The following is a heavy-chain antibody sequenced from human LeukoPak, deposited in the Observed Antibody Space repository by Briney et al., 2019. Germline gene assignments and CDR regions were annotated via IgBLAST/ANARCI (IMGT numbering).Heavy chain of an antibody. CDR2: ISSSSSYI. Sequence: GGSLRLSCAASGFTFSSYSMNWVRKAPGKGLEWVSSISSSSSYIYYADSVKGRFTISRDNAKNSLYLQMNSLRAEDTAVYYCARGATTVVTPEWFDPWGQGTLVTVSS. J-gene: IGHJ5*02. CDR1: GFTFSSYS. D-gene: IGHD4-23*01. CDR3: ARGATTVVTPEWFDP. V-gene: IGHV3-21*01.